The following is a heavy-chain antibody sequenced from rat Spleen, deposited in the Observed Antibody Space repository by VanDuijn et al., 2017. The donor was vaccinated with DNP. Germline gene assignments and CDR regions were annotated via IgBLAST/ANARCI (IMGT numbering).Heavy chain of an antibody. CDR1: GFTFSNFG. Sequence: EVQLVESGGDLVQPGRSLKLSCATSGFTFSNFGMHWLRQARTKGLEWVASISPSGDRTYYRDSVKGRITISRDDAKSTLCLQMDRLRSEDTAACYCSTRRDGPLYWYFDFWGPGTMVTVSS. CDR2: ISPSGDRT. CDR3: STRRDGPLYWYFDF. J-gene: IGHJ1*01. D-gene: IGHD3-1*01. V-gene: IGHV5-19*01.